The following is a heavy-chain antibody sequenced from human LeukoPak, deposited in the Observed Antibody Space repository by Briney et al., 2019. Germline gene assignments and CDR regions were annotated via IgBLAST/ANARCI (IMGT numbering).Heavy chain of an antibody. CDR3: ARRPSSSGWYDY. D-gene: IGHD6-19*01. CDR2: IYYSGST. J-gene: IGHJ4*02. CDR1: GDSFSSSY. V-gene: IGHV4-59*08. Sequence: SETLSLTCTVSGDSFSSSYWSWIRQPPGKGLEWIGYIYYSGSTNYNPSLKSRVTISVDTSKNQFSLGVSSVTAADTAVYYCARRPSSSGWYDYWGQGALVTVSS.